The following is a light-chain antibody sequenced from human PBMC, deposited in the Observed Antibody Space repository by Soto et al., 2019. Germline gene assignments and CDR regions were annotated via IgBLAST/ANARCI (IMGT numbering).Light chain of an antibody. J-gene: IGKJ3*01. CDR3: QQYGSSPLFT. CDR1: QSVGTK. V-gene: IGKV3-20*01. Sequence: IVMTQSPATLSVSPVERATLSCRASQSVGTKLAWYQQTRGQAPRLLIYGASSRATGIPDRFSGSGSGTDFTLTISRLEPEDFAVYYCQQYGSSPLFTFGPGTKVDIK. CDR2: GAS.